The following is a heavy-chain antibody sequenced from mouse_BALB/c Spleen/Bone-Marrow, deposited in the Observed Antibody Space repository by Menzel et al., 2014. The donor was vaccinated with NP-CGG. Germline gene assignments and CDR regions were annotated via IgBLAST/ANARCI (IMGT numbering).Heavy chain of an antibody. D-gene: IGHD1-1*01. V-gene: IGHV14-3*02. CDR2: IDPANGNT. CDR1: GFNIKDTY. J-gene: IGHJ3*01. Sequence: VQLQQSGAELVKPGASVKLSCTASGFNIKDTYMHWVKQRPEQGLEWIGRIDPANGNTKYDPKFQGKATLTADTSSNTAYLQLSSLTSGDTAVYYCASYYYGSSLFAYWGQGTLVTVSA. CDR3: ASYYYGSSLFAY.